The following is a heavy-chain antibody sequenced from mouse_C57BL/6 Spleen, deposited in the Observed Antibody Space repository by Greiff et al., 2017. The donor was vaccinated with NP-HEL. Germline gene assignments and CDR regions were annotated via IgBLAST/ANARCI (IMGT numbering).Heavy chain of an antibody. J-gene: IGHJ2*01. D-gene: IGHD1-1*01. V-gene: IGHV5-4*01. CDR3: ARDPYYYGSSYLYYFDY. CDR1: GFTFSSYA. CDR2: ISDGGSYT. Sequence: EVMLVESGGGLVKPGGSLKLSCAASGFTFSSYAMSWVRQTPEKRLEWVATISDGGSYTYYPDNVKGRFTISRDNAKNNLYLQMSHLKSEDTAMYYCARDPYYYGSSYLYYFDYWGQGTTLTVSS.